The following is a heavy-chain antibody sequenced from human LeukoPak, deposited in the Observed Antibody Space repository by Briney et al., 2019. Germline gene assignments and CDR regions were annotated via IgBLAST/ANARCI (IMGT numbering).Heavy chain of an antibody. CDR1: GGTFSSYA. Sequence: EASVKVFCKASGGTFSSYAISWVRQAPGQGLEWMGRIIPIFGTANYAQKFQGRVTITTDESTSTAYMELSSLRSEDAAVYYCARDWRGYSSEPFDYWGQGTLVTVSS. CDR2: IIPIFGTA. V-gene: IGHV1-69*05. J-gene: IGHJ4*02. CDR3: ARDWRGYSSEPFDY. D-gene: IGHD6-19*01.